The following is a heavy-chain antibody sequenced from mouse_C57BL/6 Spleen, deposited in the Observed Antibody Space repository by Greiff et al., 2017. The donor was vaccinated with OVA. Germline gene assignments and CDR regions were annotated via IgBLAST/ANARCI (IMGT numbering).Heavy chain of an antibody. CDR2: INPNYGTT. D-gene: IGHD1-1*01. V-gene: IGHV1-39*01. J-gene: IGHJ4*01. CDR1: GYSFTDYN. CDR3: AREFYYGNYYAMDY. Sequence: EVQLVESGPELVKPGASVKISCKASGYSFTDYNMNWVKQSNGKSLEWIGVINPNYGTTSYNQKFKGKATLTVDQSSSTAYMQLNSLTSEDSAVYYCAREFYYGNYYAMDYWGQGTSVTVSS.